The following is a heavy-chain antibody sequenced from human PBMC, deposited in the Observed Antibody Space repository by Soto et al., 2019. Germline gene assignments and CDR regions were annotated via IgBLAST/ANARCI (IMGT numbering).Heavy chain of an antibody. J-gene: IGHJ5*02. V-gene: IGHV4-30-2*01. CDR1: GGSISSGGYS. D-gene: IGHD3-10*01. CDR3: ARAREATGYYYGSGSYGSRFDP. Sequence: PSETLSLTCAASGGSISSGGYSWSWIRQPPGKGLEWIGYIYHSGSTYYNPSLKSRVTISVDRSKNQFSLKLSSVTAADTAVYYCARAREATGYYYGSGSYGSRFDPWGQGTLVTVS. CDR2: IYHSGST.